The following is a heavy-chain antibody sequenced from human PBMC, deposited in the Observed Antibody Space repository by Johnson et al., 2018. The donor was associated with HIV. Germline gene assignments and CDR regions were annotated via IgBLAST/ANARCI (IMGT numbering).Heavy chain of an antibody. Sequence: QVQLVESGGALIQPGGSLRLSCVASGLIDSRNYMGWVRQPPGKGLEWVSYISGSGGTIYSADSVQGRFTISRDNARNSLYLQMNSLRAEDTAVYYCARTTLRFLDRGDDAFDIWGQGTMVTVSS. CDR3: ARTTLRFLDRGDDAFDI. J-gene: IGHJ3*02. CDR2: ISGSGGTI. V-gene: IGHV3-11*04. CDR1: GLIDSRNY. D-gene: IGHD3-3*01.